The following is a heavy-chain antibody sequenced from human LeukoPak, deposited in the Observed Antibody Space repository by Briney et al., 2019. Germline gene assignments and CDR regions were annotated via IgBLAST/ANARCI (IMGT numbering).Heavy chain of an antibody. Sequence: SQTLSLTCAISGDSVSSNSAAWNWIRQSPSRGLEWLGRTYYRSNWFNDFALSVKSRITINPDTSKNQFSLLLNSVTPEDTAVYYCAKNYGDSNWFDPWGQGTLVTVSS. CDR1: GDSVSSNSAA. D-gene: IGHD4-17*01. CDR2: TYYRSNWFN. CDR3: AKNYGDSNWFDP. J-gene: IGHJ5*02. V-gene: IGHV6-1*01.